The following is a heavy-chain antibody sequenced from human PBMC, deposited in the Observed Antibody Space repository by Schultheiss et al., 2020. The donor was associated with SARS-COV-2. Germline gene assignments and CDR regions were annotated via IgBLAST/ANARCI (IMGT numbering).Heavy chain of an antibody. V-gene: IGHV4-4*07. Sequence: SQTLSLTCTVSGGSISSNYWSWIRQSPGKGLEWIGRIYTSGSTNYNPSLKSRVTMSVDTSKNQFSLKLSSVTAADTAVYYCARIIAVAGLALGYWGQGTLVTVSS. CDR3: ARIIAVAGLALGY. CDR1: GGSISSNY. CDR2: IYTSGST. J-gene: IGHJ4*02. D-gene: IGHD6-19*01.